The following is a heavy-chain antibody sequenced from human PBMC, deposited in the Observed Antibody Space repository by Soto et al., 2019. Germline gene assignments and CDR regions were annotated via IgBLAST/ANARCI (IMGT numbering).Heavy chain of an antibody. D-gene: IGHD3-3*01. Sequence: GSLRLSCAASGFTFSSYAMSWVRQAPGKGLEWVSAISGSGGSTYYADSVKGRFTISRDNSKNTLYLQMNSLRAEDTAVYYCAKGIYYDFWSGSNWFDPWGQGTLVTVSS. CDR3: AKGIYYDFWSGSNWFDP. CDR2: ISGSGGST. CDR1: GFTFSSYA. J-gene: IGHJ5*02. V-gene: IGHV3-23*01.